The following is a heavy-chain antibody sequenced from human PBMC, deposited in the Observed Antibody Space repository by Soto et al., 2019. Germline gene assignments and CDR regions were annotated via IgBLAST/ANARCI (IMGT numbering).Heavy chain of an antibody. CDR3: AREYYGDYREDYGMEV. D-gene: IGHD4-17*01. J-gene: IGHJ6*02. CDR2: IYYSGST. V-gene: IGHV4-31*03. CDR1: GGSISSGGYY. Sequence: SGTLSLTYTVSGGSISSGGYYWSWIRQHPGKGLEWIGYIYYSGSTYYNPSLKSRVTISVDTSKNQFSLKLSSVTAADTAVYYCAREYYGDYREDYGMEVWGQGTTVPVSS.